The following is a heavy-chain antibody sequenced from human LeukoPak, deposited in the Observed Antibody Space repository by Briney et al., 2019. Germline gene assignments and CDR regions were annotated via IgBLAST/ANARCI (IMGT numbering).Heavy chain of an antibody. D-gene: IGHD2-21*01. V-gene: IGHV1-69*04. J-gene: IGHJ6*03. CDR3: ARGPGCGGDCYPDEYYYYYYMDV. CDR2: IIPILGIA. Sequence: ASVKVSCKASGGTFSSYAISWVRQAPGQGLEWMGRIIPILGIANYAQKFQGRVTITADKSTSTAYMELSSLRSEDTAVYYCARGPGCGGDCYPDEYYYYYYMDVWGKRTTVTVSS. CDR1: GGTFSSYA.